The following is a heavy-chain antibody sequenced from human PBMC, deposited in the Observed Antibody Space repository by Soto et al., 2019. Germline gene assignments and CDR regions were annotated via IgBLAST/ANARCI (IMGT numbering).Heavy chain of an antibody. CDR1: GYTFTSYC. J-gene: IGHJ4*02. D-gene: IGHD5-18*01. CDR3: ARDQAMAQFDF. Sequence: ASVKVSCKASGYTFTSYCISWVRQAPGQGLEWMGWISAYNGNTKYAQNLQGRVTMTTDTSTSTAYMELRSLRSDDTAVYYCARDQAMAQFDFWGQGTLVTVSS. CDR2: ISAYNGNT. V-gene: IGHV1-18*01.